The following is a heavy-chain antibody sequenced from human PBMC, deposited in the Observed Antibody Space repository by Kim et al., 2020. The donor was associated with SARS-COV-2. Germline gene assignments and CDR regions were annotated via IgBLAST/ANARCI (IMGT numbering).Heavy chain of an antibody. J-gene: IGHJ4*02. D-gene: IGHD6-19*01. Sequence: SETLSLTCTVSGGSISSYYWSWIRQPPGKGLEWIGYIYYSGSTNYNPSLKSRVTISVDTSKNQFSLKLSSVTAADTAVYYCARDERAVAGILDWGQGTLVTVSS. CDR3: ARDERAVAGILD. V-gene: IGHV4-59*13. CDR2: IYYSGST. CDR1: GGSISSYY.